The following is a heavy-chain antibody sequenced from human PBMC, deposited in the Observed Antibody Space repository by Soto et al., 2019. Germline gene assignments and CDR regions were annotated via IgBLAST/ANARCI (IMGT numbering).Heavy chain of an antibody. CDR3: ARGIAARSGYFDY. CDR1: GGSISSYY. Sequence: SETLSLTCTVSGGSISSYYWSWIRQPPGKGLEWIGYIYYSGSTNYNPSLKSRVTISVDTSKNQFSLKLSSVTAADTAVYYCARGIAARSGYFDYWGQGTLVTVSS. CDR2: IYYSGST. J-gene: IGHJ4*02. D-gene: IGHD6-6*01. V-gene: IGHV4-59*01.